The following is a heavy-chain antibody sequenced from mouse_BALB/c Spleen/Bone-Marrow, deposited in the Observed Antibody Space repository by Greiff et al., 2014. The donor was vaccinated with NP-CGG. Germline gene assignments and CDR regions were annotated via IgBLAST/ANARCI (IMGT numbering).Heavy chain of an antibody. Sequence: EVKLVESGGGLVQPGGSLKLSCAASGFTFSNYGMSWVRQTPDKRLELVANINSNGGYTNYTDSVKGRFTISRDNTQNTLYLKRSSRKADETAMYYCARGDDYVSWFAYWGQGTLVTVSA. CDR3: ARGDDYVSWFAY. V-gene: IGHV5-6-3*01. CDR2: INSNGGYT. J-gene: IGHJ3*01. CDR1: GFTFSNYG. D-gene: IGHD2-4*01.